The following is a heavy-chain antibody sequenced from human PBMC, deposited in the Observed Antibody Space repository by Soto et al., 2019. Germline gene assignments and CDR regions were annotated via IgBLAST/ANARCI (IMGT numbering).Heavy chain of an antibody. J-gene: IGHJ6*02. Sequence: PSETLSLTCAVYGGSFSGYYWSWIRQPPGKGLEWIGEINHSGSTNYNPSLKSRVTISVDTYKNQFSLKLSSVTAADTAVYYCASSRGYSSSWYDYYYGMDVWGQGTTVTVSS. CDR3: ASSRGYSSSWYDYYYGMDV. CDR2: INHSGST. CDR1: GGSFSGYY. D-gene: IGHD6-13*01. V-gene: IGHV4-34*01.